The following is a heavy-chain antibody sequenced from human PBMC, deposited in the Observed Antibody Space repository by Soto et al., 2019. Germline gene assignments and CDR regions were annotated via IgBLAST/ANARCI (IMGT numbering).Heavy chain of an antibody. D-gene: IGHD1-26*01. CDR1: GGSISSSSYY. CDR3: ARRDRELGFDP. V-gene: IGHV4-39*01. J-gene: IGHJ5*02. Sequence: QLQLQESGPGLVKPSETLSLTCTVSGGSISSSSYYWGWIRQPPGKGLEWIGSIYYSGSTYYNPSLKSRVTISVDTSKNQFSLKLSSVTAADTAVYYCARRDRELGFDPWGQGTLVTVSS. CDR2: IYYSGST.